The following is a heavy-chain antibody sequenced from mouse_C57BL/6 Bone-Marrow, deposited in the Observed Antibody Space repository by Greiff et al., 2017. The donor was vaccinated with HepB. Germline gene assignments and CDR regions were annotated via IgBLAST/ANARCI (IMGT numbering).Heavy chain of an antibody. V-gene: IGHV1-72*01. D-gene: IGHD1-1*01. CDR1: GYTFTSYW. CDR2: IDPNSGGT. J-gene: IGHJ4*01. CDR3: ARSRYYGREHAMDY. Sequence: QVQLQQPGAELVKPGASVKLSCKASGYTFTSYWMHWVKQRPGRGLELIGRIDPNSGGTKYNEKFKSKATLTVDKPSSTAYMQLSSLTSEDSAVYYCARSRYYGREHAMDYWGQGTSVTVSS.